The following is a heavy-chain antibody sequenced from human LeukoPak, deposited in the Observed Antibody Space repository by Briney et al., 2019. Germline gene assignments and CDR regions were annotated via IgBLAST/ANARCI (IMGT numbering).Heavy chain of an antibody. CDR2: ISGFNGDT. CDR1: GYSFSTYS. CDR3: ARQSISSWYDNFDS. D-gene: IGHD6-13*01. Sequence: GASVKVSCKASGYSFSTYSVTWIRQAPGHGLEWMGWISGFNGDTKYAETFQGRLTMTTDTSTSTAYMELRSLRSDDTAVYYCARQSISSWYDNFDSWGQGTLVIVSS. V-gene: IGHV1-18*04. J-gene: IGHJ4*02.